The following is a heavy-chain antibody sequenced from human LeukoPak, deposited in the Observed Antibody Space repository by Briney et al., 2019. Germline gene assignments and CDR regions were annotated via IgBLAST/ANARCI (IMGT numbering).Heavy chain of an antibody. V-gene: IGHV3-49*04. D-gene: IGHD1-1*01. CDR1: GFTFGDSA. Sequence: GRSLRLSCTASGFTFGDSAMSWVRQAPGKGLEWVSLIRSRVYGETTEYAASVKGRSTISRDDSKSIAYLQMNSLKTEDTGVYYCTKGTGTGVHWGQGTLVTVSS. J-gene: IGHJ4*02. CDR2: IRSRVYGETT. CDR3: TKGTGTGVH.